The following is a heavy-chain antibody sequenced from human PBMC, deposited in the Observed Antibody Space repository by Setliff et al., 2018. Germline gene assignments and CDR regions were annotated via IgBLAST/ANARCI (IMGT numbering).Heavy chain of an antibody. CDR3: ARESRYYYGSGSLKGFDP. V-gene: IGHV4-59*10. J-gene: IGHJ5*02. D-gene: IGHD3-10*01. CDR2: IYTSGST. Sequence: PSETLSLTCAVYGGSFSGDASWGWVRQPAGKGLEWIGHIYTSGSTNYNPSLKSRVTISVDTSKNQFSLKLSSVTAADTAVYYCARESRYYYGSGSLKGFDPWGQGTLVTVSS. CDR1: GGSFSGDAS.